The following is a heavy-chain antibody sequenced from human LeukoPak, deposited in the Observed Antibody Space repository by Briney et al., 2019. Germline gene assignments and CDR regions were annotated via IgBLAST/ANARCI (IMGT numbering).Heavy chain of an antibody. Sequence: GGSLRLSCATSGFTFNSYGMHWVRQAPGKGLEWLAYIHYDGSNKYYADSVKGRFTISRDNSRNTLYLQMNSLKTEDTAVYYCTSEYNFNYYDSSGYYYWGQGTLVTVSS. D-gene: IGHD3-22*01. CDR1: GFTFNSYG. CDR2: IHYDGSNK. V-gene: IGHV3-30*02. J-gene: IGHJ4*02. CDR3: TSEYNFNYYDSSGYYY.